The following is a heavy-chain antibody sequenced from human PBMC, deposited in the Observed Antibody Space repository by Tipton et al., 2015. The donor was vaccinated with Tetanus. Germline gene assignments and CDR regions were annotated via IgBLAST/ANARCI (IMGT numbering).Heavy chain of an antibody. CDR3: AREQKIQQWLVDYYYYGMDV. V-gene: IGHV1-2*02. Sequence: QSGPEVKKPGASVKVSCKASGYTFIGHYMHWVRQAPGQGLEWMGWINPNSGDADFAQMFQGRVTMTRDTSISTAYMELSSLRSEDTAVYYCAREQKIQQWLVDYYYYGMDVWGQGTTVTVSS. D-gene: IGHD6-19*01. CDR2: INPNSGDA. CDR1: GYTFIGHY. J-gene: IGHJ6*02.